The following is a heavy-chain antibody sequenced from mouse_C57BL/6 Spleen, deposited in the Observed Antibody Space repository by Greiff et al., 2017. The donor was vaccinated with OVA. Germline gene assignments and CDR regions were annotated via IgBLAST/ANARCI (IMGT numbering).Heavy chain of an antibody. V-gene: IGHV1-82*01. D-gene: IGHD1-1*01. CDR2: IYPGDGDT. Sequence: VQRVESGPELVKPGASVKISCKASGYAFSSSWMNWVKQRPGKGLEWIGRIYPGDGDTNYNGKFKGKATLTADKSSSTAYMQLSSLTSEDSAVYFCARGQYYCSSYHYAMDYWGQGTSVTVSS. CDR1: GYAFSSSW. CDR3: ARGQYYCSSYHYAMDY. J-gene: IGHJ4*01.